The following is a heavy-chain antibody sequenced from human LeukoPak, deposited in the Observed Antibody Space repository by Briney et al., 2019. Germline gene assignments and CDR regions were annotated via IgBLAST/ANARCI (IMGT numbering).Heavy chain of an antibody. V-gene: IGHV4-39*01. CDR3: VSPRGFSYGYFDY. CDR1: GGSISSSSAY. J-gene: IGHJ4*02. D-gene: IGHD5-18*01. CDR2: IYYSRTR. Sequence: PSETLSLTCTVSGGSISSSSAYWGWIRQPPGKGLEWIGSIYYSRTRTTTRPSRVESPYPQTRPRTNSPTLGSVSATDTAVYYCVSPRGFSYGYFDYWGQGTLVTVSS.